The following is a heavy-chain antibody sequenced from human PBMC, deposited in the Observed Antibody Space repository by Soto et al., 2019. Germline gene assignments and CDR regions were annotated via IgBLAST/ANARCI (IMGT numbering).Heavy chain of an antibody. Sequence: PGGSLRLSCAASGFTFSSYAMSWVRQAPGKGLEWVSAISGSGGSTYYADSVKGRFTISRDNSKNTLYLQMNSLRAEDTAVYYCANHYGSGTRAPYYYYYMDVWGKGTTVTVSS. V-gene: IGHV3-23*01. CDR1: GFTFSSYA. CDR3: ANHYGSGTRAPYYYYYMDV. J-gene: IGHJ6*03. CDR2: ISGSGGST. D-gene: IGHD3-10*01.